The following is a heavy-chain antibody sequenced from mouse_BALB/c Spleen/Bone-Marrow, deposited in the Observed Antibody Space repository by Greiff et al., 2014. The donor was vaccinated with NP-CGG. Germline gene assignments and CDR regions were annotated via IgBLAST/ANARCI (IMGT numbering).Heavy chain of an antibody. CDR1: GYTFTSYY. D-gene: IGHD5-1*01. V-gene: IGHV1S81*02. J-gene: IGHJ4*01. Sequence: QVQLQQSGAELVKPGASVKLSCKASGYTFTSYYMYWVKQRPGQGLGWIGEINPSNGGTNFNEKFKSRATLTVDKSSSTAYMQLGSLTSEDSAVYYCTRLPHWGQGTSVTVSS. CDR2: INPSNGGT. CDR3: TRLPH.